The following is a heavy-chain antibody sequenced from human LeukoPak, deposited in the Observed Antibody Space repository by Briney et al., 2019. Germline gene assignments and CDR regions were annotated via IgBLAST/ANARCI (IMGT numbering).Heavy chain of an antibody. CDR2: ISAYNGNT. CDR1: GYTFTSYG. Sequence: ASVKVSCKASGYTFTSYGISWVRQAPGQGLEWMGWISAYNGNTNYAQKLQGRVTMTTDTSTSTAYMELRSLRSDDTAVYYCARRVLRCFDWHHFDPWGQGTLVTVSS. V-gene: IGHV1-18*01. J-gene: IGHJ5*02. D-gene: IGHD3-9*01. CDR3: ARRVLRCFDWHHFDP.